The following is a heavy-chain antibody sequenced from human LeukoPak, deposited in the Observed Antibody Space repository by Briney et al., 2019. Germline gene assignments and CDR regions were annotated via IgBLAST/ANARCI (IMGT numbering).Heavy chain of an antibody. V-gene: IGHV3-23*01. J-gene: IGHJ4*02. CDR3: ARVPPHGLSKNYFDY. CDR2: ISGSGDRT. CDR1: GFTFSNYG. Sequence: PGGSLRLSCIASGFTFSNYGMSWVRQAPGKGLEWVSIISGSGDRTLHADSVKGRFTVSRDNAKTSLYLQMSSLRGEDTAVYYCARVPPHGLSKNYFDYWGQGALVTVSS. D-gene: IGHD2/OR15-2a*01.